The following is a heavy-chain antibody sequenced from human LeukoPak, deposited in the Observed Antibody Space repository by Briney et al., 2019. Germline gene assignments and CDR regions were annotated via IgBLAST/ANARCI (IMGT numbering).Heavy chain of an antibody. CDR3: AKVSLRYFDWSSNFDY. CDR1: GFTFSSYG. D-gene: IGHD3-9*01. V-gene: IGHV3-23*01. J-gene: IGHJ4*02. CDR2: IRVSGGST. Sequence: GGTLRLSCAASGFTFSSYGMSWVRQAPGKGLEWVAGIRVSGGSTYHADSVKGRFTISRGNSKNTLYLQMNSLRAEDTAVYYCAKVSLRYFDWSSNFDYWGQGTLVTVSS.